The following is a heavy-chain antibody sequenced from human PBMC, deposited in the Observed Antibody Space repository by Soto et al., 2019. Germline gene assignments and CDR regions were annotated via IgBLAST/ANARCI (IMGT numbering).Heavy chain of an antibody. V-gene: IGHV3-7*01. Sequence: PGGSLGLSCAASGFTFSTYWMNWVRQAPGKGLEWVANIKQDGGEKYYVDSVKGRFAISRDNAKDSLFLQMNNLRAEDTAVYYCVRDWSTFWGMDVWGQGTTVTVSS. CDR1: GFTFSTYW. CDR2: IKQDGGEK. J-gene: IGHJ6*02. CDR3: VRDWSTFWGMDV.